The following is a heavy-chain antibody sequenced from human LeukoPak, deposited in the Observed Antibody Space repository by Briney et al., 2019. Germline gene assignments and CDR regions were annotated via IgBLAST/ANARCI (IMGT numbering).Heavy chain of an antibody. V-gene: IGHV3-23*01. CDR1: GFTFSNSA. D-gene: IGHD3-16*01. Sequence: GGSLRLSCEASGFTFSNSAMSWVRQAPGKGLEWVSGISASGHYTYNAHSAKGRVTISRDNSKNTLYLQMNSLRAEDTALYFCAKDGSWGDYYFYFYIDVWGKGTTVTVSS. CDR3: AKDGSWGDYYFYFYIDV. J-gene: IGHJ6*03. CDR2: ISASGHYT.